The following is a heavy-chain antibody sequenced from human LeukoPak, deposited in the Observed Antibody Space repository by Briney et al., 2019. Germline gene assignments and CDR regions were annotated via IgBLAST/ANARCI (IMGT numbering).Heavy chain of an antibody. V-gene: IGHV3-21*01. Sequence: GGSLRLSCAASGLSFSSYGMHWVRQAPGKGLEWVSSISSSSSYIYYADSVKGRFAISRDNAKNSMYLQMKSLRAEDTAVYYCARDLSGDYDSSEIDYWGQGTLVTVSS. CDR3: ARDLSGDYDSSEIDY. CDR1: GLSFSSYG. CDR2: ISSSSSYI. D-gene: IGHD3-22*01. J-gene: IGHJ4*02.